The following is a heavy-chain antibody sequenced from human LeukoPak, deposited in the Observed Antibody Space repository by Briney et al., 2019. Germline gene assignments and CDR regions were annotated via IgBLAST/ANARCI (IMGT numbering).Heavy chain of an antibody. CDR3: ARDGHRGFREH. J-gene: IGHJ1*01. D-gene: IGHD3-10*01. V-gene: IGHV1-69*13. Sequence: SVKVSCKASGGSFSSYRISWVRQAPGQGLERMGGIIPMFGTADYAQKFQGKVTITADESTTTAYMELSSLRSEDTAVYYCARDGHRGFREHWGQGTLVTVSS. CDR1: GGSFSSYR. CDR2: IIPMFGTA.